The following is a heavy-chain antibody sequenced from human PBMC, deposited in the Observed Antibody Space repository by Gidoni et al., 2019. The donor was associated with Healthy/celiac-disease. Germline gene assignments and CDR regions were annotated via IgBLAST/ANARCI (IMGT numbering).Heavy chain of an antibody. CDR1: GFTFSSYA. Sequence: EVQLLEPGGGLVQPGGSLRRSCAASGFTFSSYARSWVRQAPGKGLEWVSAISGSGGSTYYADSVKGRFTISRDNSKNTLYLQMNSLRAEDTAVYYCARGVRGVISARARWGNWFDPWGQGTLVTVSS. CDR3: ARGVRGVISARARWGNWFDP. D-gene: IGHD3-10*01. CDR2: ISGSGGST. V-gene: IGHV3-23*01. J-gene: IGHJ5*02.